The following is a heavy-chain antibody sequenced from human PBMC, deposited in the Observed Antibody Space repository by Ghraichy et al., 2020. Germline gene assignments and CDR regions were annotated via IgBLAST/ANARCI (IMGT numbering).Heavy chain of an antibody. CDR2: IYYSGST. CDR1: GGSISSSSYY. J-gene: IGHJ4*02. CDR3: ARLNPTLPGY. V-gene: IGHV4-39*01. Sequence: SETLSLTCTVSGGSISSSSYYWGWIRQPPGKGLEWIGSIYYSGSTYYNPSLKSRVTISVDTSKNQFSLKLSSVTAADTAVYYCARLNPTLPGYWGQGTLVTVSS.